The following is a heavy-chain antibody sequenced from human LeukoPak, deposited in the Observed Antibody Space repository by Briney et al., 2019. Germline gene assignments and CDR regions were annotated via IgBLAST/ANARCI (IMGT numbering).Heavy chain of an antibody. V-gene: IGHV3-11*04. CDR3: ARADCSSTSCYELDY. J-gene: IGHJ4*02. CDR2: ISSSDSTI. CDR1: GFTFSDYY. D-gene: IGHD2-2*01. Sequence: GGSLRLSSAASGFTFSDYYMSWIRQAPGKGLEWVSYISSSDSTIYYTDSVKGRFTISRDNAKNSLYLQMNSLRADDTAVYYCARADCSSTSCYELDYWGQGTLVTVSS.